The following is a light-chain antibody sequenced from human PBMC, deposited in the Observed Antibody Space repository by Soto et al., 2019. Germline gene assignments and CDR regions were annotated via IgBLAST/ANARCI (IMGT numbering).Light chain of an antibody. CDR3: QQHDGRPTMT. CDR2: AVS. J-gene: IGKJ5*01. Sequence: IQLTQSPSSLSASVGETVTITCRASQDIDNSLNWYQHKPGKAPKLLVYAVSFLETGFPSRFSGRGSGTVFSLTINSLQSDDFATYYCQQHDGRPTMTFGQGTRLDSK. CDR1: QDIDNS. V-gene: IGKV1-33*01.